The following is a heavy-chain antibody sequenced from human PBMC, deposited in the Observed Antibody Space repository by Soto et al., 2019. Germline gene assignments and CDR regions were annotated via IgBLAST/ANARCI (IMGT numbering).Heavy chain of an antibody. Sequence: ASVKVSCKASGYTFTSYDINWVRQATGQGLEWMGWMNPNSGNTGYAQKFQGRVTMTRNTSISTAYMELSSLRSEDTAVYYCARAKTTVTKGGYYYYGMDVWGQGTTVTVSS. D-gene: IGHD4-17*01. CDR3: ARAKTTVTKGGYYYYGMDV. J-gene: IGHJ6*02. V-gene: IGHV1-8*01. CDR2: MNPNSGNT. CDR1: GYTFTSYD.